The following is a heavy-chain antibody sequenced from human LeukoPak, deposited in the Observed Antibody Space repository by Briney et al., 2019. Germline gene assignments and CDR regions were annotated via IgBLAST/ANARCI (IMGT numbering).Heavy chain of an antibody. CDR3: ARLKYYYDSSGYAPSWFEY. CDR1: GGSISSNY. V-gene: IGHV4-59*01. J-gene: IGHJ4*02. Sequence: PSETLSLTCTVSGGSISSNYWSWIRQPPGTGLEWSGYIYYSGSTNYNPSLKSRVTISVDTSKDQFSLKLSSVTAADTAVYYCARLKYYYDSSGYAPSWFEYWGQGTLVTVSS. CDR2: IYYSGST. D-gene: IGHD3-22*01.